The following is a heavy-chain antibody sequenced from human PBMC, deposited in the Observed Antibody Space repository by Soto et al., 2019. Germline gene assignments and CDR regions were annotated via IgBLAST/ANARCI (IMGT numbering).Heavy chain of an antibody. V-gene: IGHV5-51*01. CDR3: ARHGGVPAAIGAYYYYYMDV. CDR2: IYPGDSDT. J-gene: IGHJ6*03. D-gene: IGHD2-2*01. CDR1: GYSFTSYW. Sequence: GESLKISCKGSGYSFTSYWIGWVRQMPGKGLEWMGIIYPGDSDTRYSPSFQGQVTISADKSISAAYLQWSSLKASDTAMYYCARHGGVPAAIGAYYYYYMDVWGKGTTVTVSS.